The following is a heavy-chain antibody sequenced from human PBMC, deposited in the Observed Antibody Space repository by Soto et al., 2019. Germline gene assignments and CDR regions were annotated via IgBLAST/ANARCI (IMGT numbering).Heavy chain of an antibody. CDR3: AKEYSDSSGFFFDY. CDR2: ISSSGSTI. D-gene: IGHD3-22*01. CDR1: GFTFSDYY. V-gene: IGHV3-11*01. J-gene: IGHJ4*02. Sequence: PGGSLRLSCAASGFTFSDYYMSWIRQAPGKGLEWVSYISSSGSTIYYADSVKGRFTISRDNAKNSLYLQMNSLRAEDTAFYYCAKEYSDSSGFFFDYWGQGTLVTVSS.